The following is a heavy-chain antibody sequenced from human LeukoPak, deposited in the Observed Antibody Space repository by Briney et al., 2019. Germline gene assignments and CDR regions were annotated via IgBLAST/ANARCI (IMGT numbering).Heavy chain of an antibody. V-gene: IGHV4-59*01. CDR1: GGSISSYY. Sequence: SETLSLTCTVSGGSISSYYWSWIRQPPGKGLEWIGYIHYSGSTSYNPSLKSRVTISVDTSKNQFSLKLRSVTAADTAVYYCAREAREGHVFDIWGQGTMVTVSS. D-gene: IGHD5-24*01. CDR2: IHYSGST. CDR3: AREAREGHVFDI. J-gene: IGHJ3*02.